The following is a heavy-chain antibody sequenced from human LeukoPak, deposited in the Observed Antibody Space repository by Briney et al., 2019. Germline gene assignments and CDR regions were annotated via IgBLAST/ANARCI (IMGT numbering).Heavy chain of an antibody. V-gene: IGHV4-59*08. J-gene: IGHJ4*02. Sequence: SETLSLTCTVSGGSISSYYWSWIRQPPGKGLEWIGYIYYSGSTNCNPSLTRRVNISVDTSKNQFSLKLTPVTAADTAVYYCARQRAPGTIGYWGQGTLVTVSS. CDR2: IYYSGST. D-gene: IGHD1-1*01. CDR1: GGSISSYY. CDR3: ARQRAPGTIGY.